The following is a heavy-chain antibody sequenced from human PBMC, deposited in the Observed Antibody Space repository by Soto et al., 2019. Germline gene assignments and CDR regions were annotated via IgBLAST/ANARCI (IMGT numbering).Heavy chain of an antibody. Sequence: ASVKVSCKASGGTFSSYAISWVRQAPGQGLEWMGGIIPIFGTANYAQKFQGRVTITADESTSTAYMELSSLRSEDTAVYYCARVTFGSGQYYYDSLPFDPWGQGTLVTV. CDR1: GGTFSSYA. CDR3: ARVTFGSGQYYYDSLPFDP. V-gene: IGHV1-69*13. J-gene: IGHJ5*02. CDR2: IIPIFGTA. D-gene: IGHD3-22*01.